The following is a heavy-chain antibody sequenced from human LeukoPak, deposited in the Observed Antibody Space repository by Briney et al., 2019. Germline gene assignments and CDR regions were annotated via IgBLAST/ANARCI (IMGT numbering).Heavy chain of an antibody. Sequence: GGSLRLSCAASGFTFSGYAVNWVRQAPGKGLEWVSAISGSGGNTYYADSVKGRFTISRDNSKNTLFLQMNNLRAEDTAVYYCAKDTTMKGYWGQGTLVTVSS. V-gene: IGHV3-23*01. CDR2: ISGSGGNT. CDR1: GFTFSGYA. CDR3: AKDTTMKGY. J-gene: IGHJ4*02. D-gene: IGHD5-18*01.